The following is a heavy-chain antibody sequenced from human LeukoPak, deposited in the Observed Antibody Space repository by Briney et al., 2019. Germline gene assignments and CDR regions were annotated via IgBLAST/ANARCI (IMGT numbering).Heavy chain of an antibody. D-gene: IGHD6-13*01. CDR2: ISGVGDST. CDR3: ARERIAATGTGWFDP. V-gene: IGHV3-23*01. Sequence: PGGSLRLSCAASGFTFSNYAMNWVRQAPGKGLEWVSTISGVGDSTYYAESVKGRFTMSRDNSKNTVYLQMNSLRAEDTAVYYCARERIAATGTGWFDPWGQGTLVTVSS. CDR1: GFTFSNYA. J-gene: IGHJ5*02.